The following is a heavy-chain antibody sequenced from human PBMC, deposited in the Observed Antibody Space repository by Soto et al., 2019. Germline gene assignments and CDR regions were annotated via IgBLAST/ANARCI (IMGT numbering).Heavy chain of an antibody. CDR2: ISGRSGVP. J-gene: IGHJ5*02. Sequence: EGQLLQSGGDLVQPGGSLRLSCAGSGLTLRSYAMTWIRQTPETGLEWVSTISGRSGVPSYADSVNGRFTVSRDNSKNTLYLQMNSLRPDDTAIYYCAKGGPFTGGFDPWGQGTLVTVAS. D-gene: IGHD3-16*01. V-gene: IGHV3-23*01. CDR1: GLTLRSYA. CDR3: AKGGPFTGGFDP.